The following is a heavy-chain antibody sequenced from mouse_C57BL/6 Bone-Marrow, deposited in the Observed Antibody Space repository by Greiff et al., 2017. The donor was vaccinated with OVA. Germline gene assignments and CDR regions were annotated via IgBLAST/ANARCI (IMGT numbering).Heavy chain of an antibody. CDR2: ISSGSSYT. CDR3: ARHRDYDVGGYAMDY. Sequence: EVKVVESGGDLVKPGGSLKLSCAASGFTFSSYGMSWVRQTPDKRLEWVATISSGSSYTYYPDSVKGRFTISRDNAKNTLYLQMSSLKSEDTAMYYCARHRDYDVGGYAMDYWGQGTSVTVSS. J-gene: IGHJ4*01. V-gene: IGHV5-6*01. CDR1: GFTFSSYG. D-gene: IGHD2-4*01.